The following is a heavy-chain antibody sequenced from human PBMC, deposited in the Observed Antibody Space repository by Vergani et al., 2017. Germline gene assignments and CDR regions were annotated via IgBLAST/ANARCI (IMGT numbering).Heavy chain of an antibody. CDR1: GGTFSSYA. CDR3: ARTMSSGVSDGDYLNFDY. J-gene: IGHJ4*02. CDR2: IIPIFGTA. V-gene: IGHV1-69*12. Sequence: QVQLVQSGAEVKKPGSSVKVSCKASGGTFSSYAISWVRQAPGQGLEWMGGIIPIFGTANYAQTFQGRVTITADESTSTAYMELSSLRSEDTAVYYCARTMSSGVSDGDYLNFDYWGQGTLVTVSS. D-gene: IGHD4-17*01.